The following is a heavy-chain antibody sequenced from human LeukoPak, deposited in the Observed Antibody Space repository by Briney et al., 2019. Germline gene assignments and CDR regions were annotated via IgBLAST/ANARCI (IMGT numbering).Heavy chain of an antibody. CDR3: AKVISGRFSYATQSYEYYYDAMDV. Sequence: PGGSLRLSCAASGFTFSIYAMSWVRQAPGKGLLWVSAVSGRGGITYYADSVKGRFTISRDNSKNTLYLQMNSLRAEDTAVYYCAKVISGRFSYATQSYEYYYDAMDVWGQGTTVTVSS. CDR1: GFTFSIYA. CDR2: VSGRGGIT. D-gene: IGHD5-18*01. V-gene: IGHV3-23*01. J-gene: IGHJ6*02.